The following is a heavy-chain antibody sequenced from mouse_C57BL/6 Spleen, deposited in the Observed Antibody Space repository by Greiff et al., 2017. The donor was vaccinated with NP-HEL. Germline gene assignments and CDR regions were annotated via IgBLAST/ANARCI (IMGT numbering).Heavy chain of an antibody. J-gene: IGHJ2*01. D-gene: IGHD1-1*01. CDR1: GYSITSGYY. Sequence: EVKLVESGPGLVKPSQSLSLTCSVTGYSITSGYYWNWIRQFPGNKLEWMGYISYDGSNNYNPSLKNRISITRDTSKNQFFLKLNSVTTEDTATYYCARGPLQFITTVGPFDYWGQGTTLTVSS. CDR2: ISYDGSN. CDR3: ARGPLQFITTVGPFDY. V-gene: IGHV3-6*01.